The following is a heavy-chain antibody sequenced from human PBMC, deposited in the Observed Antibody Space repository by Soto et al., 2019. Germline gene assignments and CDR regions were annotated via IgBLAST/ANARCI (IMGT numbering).Heavy chain of an antibody. Sequence: SETLSLTCTVSGGSISSYYWSWIRQPPGKGLEWIGYIFYSGSTNYNPSLKSRVTISVDTSKNQFSLKLSSVTAADTAVYYCARHNYGSGSTYFDYWGQGTLVTVSS. CDR2: IFYSGST. D-gene: IGHD3-10*01. V-gene: IGHV4-59*08. CDR1: GGSISSYY. CDR3: ARHNYGSGSTYFDY. J-gene: IGHJ4*02.